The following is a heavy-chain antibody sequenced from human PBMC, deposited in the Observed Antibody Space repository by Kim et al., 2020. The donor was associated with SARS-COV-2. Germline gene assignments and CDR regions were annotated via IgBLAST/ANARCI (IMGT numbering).Heavy chain of an antibody. D-gene: IGHD3-22*01. CDR3: ARDVGNYYDSSGYYSCGY. J-gene: IGHJ4*02. CDR1: GYTFTSYY. Sequence: ASVKVSCKASGYTFTSYYMHWVRQAPGQGLEWMGIINPSGGSTSYAQKFQGRVTMTRDTSTSTVYMELSSLRSEDTAVYYCARDVGNYYDSSGYYSCGYWGQGTLVTVSS. CDR2: INPSGGST. V-gene: IGHV1-46*01.